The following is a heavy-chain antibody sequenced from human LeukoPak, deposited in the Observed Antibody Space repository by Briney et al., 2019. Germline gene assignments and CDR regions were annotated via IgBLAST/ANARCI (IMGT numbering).Heavy chain of an antibody. V-gene: IGHV3-48*01. CDR1: GFTFSSYS. Sequence: GGSLRLSCAASGFTFSSYSMNWVRQAPGKGLEWVSYISSSSSTIYYADSVKGRFTISRDNAKSSLYLQMNSLRAEDTAVYYCARHKASIVVVPAAPFDYWGQGTLVTVSS. D-gene: IGHD2-2*01. CDR3: ARHKASIVVVPAAPFDY. CDR2: ISSSSSTI. J-gene: IGHJ4*02.